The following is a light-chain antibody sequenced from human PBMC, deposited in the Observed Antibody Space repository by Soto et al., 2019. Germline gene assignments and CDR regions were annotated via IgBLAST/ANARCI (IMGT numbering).Light chain of an antibody. J-gene: IGKJ2*01. Sequence: IQLTQSPSSLSASVRDRVTITCRASQGISSYLAWYQQKPGKAPNLLIYAASTLQSGVPSRFSGSGSGTDFTLTISSLQPEDFATYYCQQLHSYPYTFGPGTKLEIK. CDR1: QGISSY. CDR2: AAS. CDR3: QQLHSYPYT. V-gene: IGKV1-9*01.